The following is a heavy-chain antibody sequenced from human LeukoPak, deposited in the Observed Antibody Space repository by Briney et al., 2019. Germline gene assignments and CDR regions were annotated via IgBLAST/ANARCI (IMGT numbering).Heavy chain of an antibody. J-gene: IGHJ5*02. CDR2: IYYSGST. CDR3: ARQRITMSRSNWFDP. CDR1: GGSISSYY. Sequence: SETLSLTCTVSGGSISSYYWSWIRQPPGKGLEWIGYIYYSGSTNYNPSLKSRVTISVDTPKNQFSLKLSSVTAADTAVYYCARQRITMSRSNWFDPWGQGTLVTVSS. V-gene: IGHV4-59*01. D-gene: IGHD3-10*02.